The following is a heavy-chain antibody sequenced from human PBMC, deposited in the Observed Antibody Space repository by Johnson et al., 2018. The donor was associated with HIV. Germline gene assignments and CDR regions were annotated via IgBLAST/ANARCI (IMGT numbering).Heavy chain of an antibody. J-gene: IGHJ3*02. Sequence: VQLVESGGGVVRPGGSLRLSCAASGFTFDDYGMSWVRQAPGKGLEWVSNIDWNGGRQGYGDSVKGRFTISRDNAKNSLYMEMNSLRAEDTALYYCARQHYYDSGGQGGGLDIWGQGTMVTVSS. D-gene: IGHD3-22*01. CDR2: IDWNGGRQ. CDR1: GFTFDDYG. CDR3: ARQHYYDSGGQGGGLDI. V-gene: IGHV3-20*04.